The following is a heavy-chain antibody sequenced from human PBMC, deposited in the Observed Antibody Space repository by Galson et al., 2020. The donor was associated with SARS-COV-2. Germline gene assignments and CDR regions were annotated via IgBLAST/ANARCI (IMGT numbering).Heavy chain of an antibody. D-gene: IGHD6-13*01. CDR2: IEQDGSGT. V-gene: IGHV3-7*03. CDR1: GFTFSGAW. J-gene: IGHJ3*02. Sequence: GGSLRLSCVASGFTFSGAWMSWVRQAPGRGLEWVANIEQDGSGTYYVDSVKGRFTISRDNAKNSLFLQMNSLRAEDTALYYCVLSSWYGDPRAFDTWGQGTMVTVSS. CDR3: VLSSWYGDPRAFDT.